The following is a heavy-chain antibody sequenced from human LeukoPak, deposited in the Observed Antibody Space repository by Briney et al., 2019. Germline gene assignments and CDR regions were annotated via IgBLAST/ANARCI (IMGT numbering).Heavy chain of an antibody. D-gene: IGHD6-19*01. Sequence: TGGSLRLSCAASGFTFDDYGMSWVRQAPGKGLEWVSGINWNGGSTGYADSVKGRFTISRDNAKNSLYLQVNSLRAEDTALYYCARVFSSGWYGGFDYWGQGTLVTVSS. CDR1: GFTFDDYG. J-gene: IGHJ4*02. V-gene: IGHV3-20*04. CDR2: INWNGGST. CDR3: ARVFSSGWYGGFDY.